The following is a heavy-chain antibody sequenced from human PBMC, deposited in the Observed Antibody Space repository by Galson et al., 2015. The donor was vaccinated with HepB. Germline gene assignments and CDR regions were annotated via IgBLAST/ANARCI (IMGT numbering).Heavy chain of an antibody. D-gene: IGHD3-22*01. CDR3: ANGDYYDSSGYYYAGYYFDY. CDR1: GFTFSSYA. J-gene: IGHJ4*02. V-gene: IGHV3-23*01. CDR2: ISGSGGST. Sequence: SLRLSCAASGFTFSSYAMSWVRQAPGKGLEWVSAISGSGGSTYYADSVKGRFTISRDNSKNTLYLQMNSLRAEDTAVYYCANGDYYDSSGYYYAGYYFDYWGQGTLVTVSS.